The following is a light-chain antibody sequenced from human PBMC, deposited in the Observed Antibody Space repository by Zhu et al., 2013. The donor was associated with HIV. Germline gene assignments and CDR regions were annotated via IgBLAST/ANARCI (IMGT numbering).Light chain of an antibody. CDR2: GAS. J-gene: IGKJ2*02. CDR3: LQSNSYPRT. CDR1: QDIINY. Sequence: DIQMTQSPSSLSASIGDRVTITCQASQDIINYLNWYQQKPGKAPDLLIYGASALATGVPSRFSGSGSGTDFTLTISSLQPEDFATYYCLQSNSYPRTFGQGTRLEIK. V-gene: IGKV1-33*01.